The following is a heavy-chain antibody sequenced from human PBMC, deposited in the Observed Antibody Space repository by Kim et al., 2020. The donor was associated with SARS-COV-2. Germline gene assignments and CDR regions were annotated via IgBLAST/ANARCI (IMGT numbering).Heavy chain of an antibody. V-gene: IGHV1-69*13. Sequence: SVKVSCKASGGTFSSYAISWVRQAPGQGLEWMGGIITIFGTANYAQKFQGRVTITADESTSTAYMELSSLRSEDTAVYYCANEGYCSSISCYGDAFDIWGQGTMVTVSS. D-gene: IGHD2-2*01. CDR3: ANEGYCSSISCYGDAFDI. CDR1: GGTFSSYA. CDR2: IITIFGTA. J-gene: IGHJ3*02.